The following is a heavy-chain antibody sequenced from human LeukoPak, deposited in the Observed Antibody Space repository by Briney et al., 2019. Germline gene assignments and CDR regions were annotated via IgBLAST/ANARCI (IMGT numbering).Heavy chain of an antibody. CDR2: INLNSGGT. CDR1: GYTFTGYY. CDR3: ARAISGYDSY. J-gene: IGHJ4*02. V-gene: IGHV1-2*02. Sequence: ASVKVSCKASGYTFTGYYMHWVRQAPGQGLEWMGWINLNSGGTNYAQKFQGRVTMTRDTSISTAYMELSRLRSDDTAVYYCARAISGYDSYWGQGTLVTVSS. D-gene: IGHD5-12*01.